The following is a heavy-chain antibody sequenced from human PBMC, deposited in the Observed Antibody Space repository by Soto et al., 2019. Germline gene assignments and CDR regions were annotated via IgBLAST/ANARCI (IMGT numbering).Heavy chain of an antibody. V-gene: IGHV4-4*02. CDR3: AREYSSSRYFEY. J-gene: IGHJ4*02. CDR1: SGSISSSNW. Sequence: PSETLSLTCAVSSGSISSSNWWSWVRQPPGKGLEWIGEIYHSGSTNYNPSLKSRVTISVDKSKNQFSLKLSSVTAEDTAVYYCAREYSSSRYFEYRGQGTLVTVSS. CDR2: IYHSGST. D-gene: IGHD6-6*01.